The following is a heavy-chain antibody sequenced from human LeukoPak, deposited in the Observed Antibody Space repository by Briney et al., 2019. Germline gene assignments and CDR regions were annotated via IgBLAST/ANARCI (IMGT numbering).Heavy chain of an antibody. D-gene: IGHD2-15*01. CDR3: ARVLPVGYCSGGSCYSGWFDP. CDR2: INPNSGGT. V-gene: IGHV1-2*02. J-gene: IGHJ5*02. Sequence: ASVKVSCKASGYTFTGYYMHWVRQAPGQGLEWMGWINPNSGGTNYAQKVQGRVTMTRDTSITTAYLELSRLKSDDTAVYYCARVLPVGYCSGGSCYSGWFDPWGQGTLVTVSS. CDR1: GYTFTGYY.